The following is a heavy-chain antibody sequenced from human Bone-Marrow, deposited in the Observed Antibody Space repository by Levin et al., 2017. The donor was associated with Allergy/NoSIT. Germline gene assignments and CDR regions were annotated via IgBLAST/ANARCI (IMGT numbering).Heavy chain of an antibody. J-gene: IGHJ1*01. CDR1: GYMFSNYW. CDR3: ARGAGGTGSYSY. Sequence: KVSCKGSGYMFSNYWIAWVRQMPGKGLEWMGIIYPGDSDTRYSPSFQGQVIFSADKSISTAYLEWSSLKASDTAMYYCARGAGGTGSYSYWGQGTLVTVSS. V-gene: IGHV5-51*01. D-gene: IGHD1-26*01. CDR2: IYPGDSDT.